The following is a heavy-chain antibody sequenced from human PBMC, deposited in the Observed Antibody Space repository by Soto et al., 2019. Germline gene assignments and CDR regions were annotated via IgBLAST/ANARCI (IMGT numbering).Heavy chain of an antibody. Sequence: SETLSLTCTFSGGSVSSVSYYWSWIRQPPGKGLEWIADISHSGSTNYNPSLKSRVSISADTSKNQFSLRLSSATAADTAVYYCARVAYSSSWYYFDYWGQGTLVTVSS. CDR3: ARVAYSSSWYYFDY. CDR1: GGSVSSVSYY. V-gene: IGHV4-61*01. CDR2: ISHSGST. D-gene: IGHD6-13*01. J-gene: IGHJ4*02.